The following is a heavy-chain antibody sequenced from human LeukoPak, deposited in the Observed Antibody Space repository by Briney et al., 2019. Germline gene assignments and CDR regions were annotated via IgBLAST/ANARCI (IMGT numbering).Heavy chain of an antibody. J-gene: IGHJ6*03. CDR2: INHSGST. CDR3: ARRVSSSWYAFYYYYMDV. Sequence: SETLSLTCAVYGGSFSGYYWSWIRQPPGKGLEWIGEINHSGSTSYNPSLKSRVTISVDTSKNQFSLKLSSVTAADTAVYYCARRVSSSWYAFYYYYMDVWGKGTTVTVSS. CDR1: GGSFSGYY. D-gene: IGHD6-13*01. V-gene: IGHV4-34*01.